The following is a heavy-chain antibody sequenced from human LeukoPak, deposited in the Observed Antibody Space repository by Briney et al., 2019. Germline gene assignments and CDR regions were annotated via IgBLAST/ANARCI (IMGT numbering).Heavy chain of an antibody. CDR3: ARDVINCSSTSCWDDAFDI. Sequence: SETLSLTCTVSGGSISSYYWSWIRQPPGKGLEWIGYIYYSGSTNYNPSLKSRVTISVDTSKNQFSLKLSSVTAADTAVYYCARDVINCSSTSCWDDAFDIWGQGTMVTVSS. V-gene: IGHV4-59*01. CDR2: IYYSGST. CDR1: GGSISSYY. J-gene: IGHJ3*02. D-gene: IGHD2-2*01.